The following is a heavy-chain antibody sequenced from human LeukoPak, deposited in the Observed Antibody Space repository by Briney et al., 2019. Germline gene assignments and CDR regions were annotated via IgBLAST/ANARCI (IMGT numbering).Heavy chain of an antibody. V-gene: IGHV1-2*02. D-gene: IGHD4-17*01. J-gene: IGHJ4*02. CDR3: ARGRGTTVPSLGY. Sequence: AASVKVSCKASGYTFTGYYMHWVRQAPGQGLEWMGWINPNSGGTNYAQKFQGRVTMTRDTSISTAYMELSRLRSDDTAVYYCARGRGTTVPSLGYWGQGTLVTVSS. CDR2: INPNSGGT. CDR1: GYTFTGYY.